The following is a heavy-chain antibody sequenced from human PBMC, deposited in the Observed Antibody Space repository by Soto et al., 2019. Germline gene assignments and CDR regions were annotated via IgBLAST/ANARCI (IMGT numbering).Heavy chain of an antibody. J-gene: IGHJ4*02. Sequence: PSETLSLTSTVSGGYISSYYWSWIRQTQGKGKEWIGYIYYSGSTNYNPSLKSRVTISVDTSKNQFSLKRSSVTAADTAVYYCARVYGDYLFFDYWGQGTLVTVSS. V-gene: IGHV4-59*01. CDR3: ARVYGDYLFFDY. CDR2: IYYSGST. D-gene: IGHD4-17*01. CDR1: GGYISSYY.